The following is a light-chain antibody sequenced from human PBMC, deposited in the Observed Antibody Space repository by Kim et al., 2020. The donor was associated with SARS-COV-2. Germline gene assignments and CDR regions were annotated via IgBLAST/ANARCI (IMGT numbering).Light chain of an antibody. CDR3: LFYYGGGWV. CDR1: TGAVTRGNY. J-gene: IGLJ3*02. Sequence: QAVVTQEPSLTVSPGETVTLTCASSTGAVTRGNYPNWFQQKPGQAPRALIYGTIYKHSWTPARFSGSLLGGQAALTLSAVQPDDEAEYYCLFYYGGGWVFGGGTKVTVL. CDR2: GTI. V-gene: IGLV7-43*01.